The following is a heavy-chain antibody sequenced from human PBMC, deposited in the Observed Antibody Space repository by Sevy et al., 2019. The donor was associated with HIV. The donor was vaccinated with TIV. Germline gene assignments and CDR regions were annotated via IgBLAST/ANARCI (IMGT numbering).Heavy chain of an antibody. CDR2: IYSGGST. Sequence: GGSLRLSCAASGFNVTSHYMSWVRQAPGKGLEWVSVIYSGGSTFYADSVKGRFTISRDNSKDTVYLQMNSLRAEDTAVYYCARSSGGYSGYDCLDFWGQGTLVTVSS. J-gene: IGHJ4*02. CDR3: ARSSGGYSGYDCLDF. CDR1: GFNVTSHY. D-gene: IGHD5-12*01. V-gene: IGHV3-53*01.